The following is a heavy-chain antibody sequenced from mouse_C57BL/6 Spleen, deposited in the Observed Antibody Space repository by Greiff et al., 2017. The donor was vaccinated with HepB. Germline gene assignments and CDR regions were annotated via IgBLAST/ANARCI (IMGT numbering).Heavy chain of an antibody. Sequence: VQLQQPGAELVMPGASVKLSCKASGYTFTSYWMHWVKQRPGQGLEWIGEIDPSDSYTNYNQKFKGKSTLTVDKSSSTAYMQLSSLTSEDSAVYYCAILTKDYFDYWGQGTTLTVSS. CDR1: GYTFTSYW. J-gene: IGHJ2*01. V-gene: IGHV1-69*01. CDR3: AILTKDYFDY. D-gene: IGHD1-1*01. CDR2: IDPSDSYT.